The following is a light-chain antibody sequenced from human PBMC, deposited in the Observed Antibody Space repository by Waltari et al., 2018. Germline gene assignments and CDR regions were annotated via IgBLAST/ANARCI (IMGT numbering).Light chain of an antibody. CDR3: SSYAGKYV. J-gene: IGLJ3*02. CDR2: EVY. Sequence: QSALTQFPSASGSPGQSVTISCTGTSSYVGGNDYISWYQQHPGKAPKVIIYEVYKRPSGVPDRFSGSKSGNTASLTVSGLQAEDEANYYCSSYAGKYVFGGGTKLTVL. V-gene: IGLV2-8*01. CDR1: SSYVGGNDY.